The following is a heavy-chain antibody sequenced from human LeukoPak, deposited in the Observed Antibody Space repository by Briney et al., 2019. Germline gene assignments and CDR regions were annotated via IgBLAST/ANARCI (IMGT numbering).Heavy chain of an antibody. Sequence: SGGSLRLSCAASGFTFSSYAMHWVRQAPGKGLEGVAVISYDGSNKYYADSVKGRFTISRYNSKNTLYLQRNSLRAEDTAVYYCVRAIKVVTHPADYWGQGTLVTVSS. J-gene: IGHJ4*02. CDR3: VRAIKVVTHPADY. V-gene: IGHV3-30-3*01. D-gene: IGHD4-23*01. CDR2: ISYDGSNK. CDR1: GFTFSSYA.